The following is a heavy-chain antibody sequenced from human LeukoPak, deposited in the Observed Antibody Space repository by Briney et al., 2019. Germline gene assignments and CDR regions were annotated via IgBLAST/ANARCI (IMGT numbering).Heavy chain of an antibody. CDR3: ARTYYDFWSGYSPMDV. V-gene: IGHV5-51*01. Sequence: GESLKISCQVSGYSFTSNWIGWVRQMSGKGLEWMGIIYPGDSDTRYSPSFQGQVTISADKSISTAYLQWSSLKASDTAMYYCARTYYDFWSGYSPMDVWGQGTTVTVSS. CDR2: IYPGDSDT. D-gene: IGHD3-3*01. J-gene: IGHJ6*02. CDR1: GYSFTSNW.